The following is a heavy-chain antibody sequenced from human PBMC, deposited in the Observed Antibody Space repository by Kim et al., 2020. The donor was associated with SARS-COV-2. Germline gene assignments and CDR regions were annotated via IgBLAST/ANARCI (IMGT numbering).Heavy chain of an antibody. Sequence: ADSVKGRFTISGDNSKNTLSLQMSSLRAEDTAVYSCVNATYYDILTGPDYWGQGTLVTVSS. V-gene: IGHV3-64D*09. J-gene: IGHJ4*02. D-gene: IGHD3-9*01. CDR3: VNATYYDILTGPDY.